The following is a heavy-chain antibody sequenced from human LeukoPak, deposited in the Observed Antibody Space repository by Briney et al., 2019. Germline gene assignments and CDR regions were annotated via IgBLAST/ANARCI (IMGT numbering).Heavy chain of an antibody. V-gene: IGHV4-30-2*01. CDR3: ARGKGVYDFWSGFDY. J-gene: IGHJ4*02. D-gene: IGHD3-3*01. CDR2: INHSGST. CDR1: GGSISSGGYY. Sequence: SQTLSLTCTVSGGSISSGGYYWSWLRQPPGRGLEWIGEINHSGSTNYNPSLKSRVTISVDTSKNQFSLKPSSVTAADTAVYYCARGKGVYDFWSGFDYWGQGTLVTVSS.